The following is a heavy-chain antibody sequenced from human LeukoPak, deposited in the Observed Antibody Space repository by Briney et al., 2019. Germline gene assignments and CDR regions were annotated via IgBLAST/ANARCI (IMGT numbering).Heavy chain of an antibody. CDR2: IYYSGST. CDR3: ARHKPLDYYYDSSGNFDH. CDR1: GGSISSYF. V-gene: IGHV4-59*08. Sequence: SETLSLTCTVSGGSISSYFWSWIRQPPGKGLEWIGYIYYSGSTNYNPSLKSRLTISVDTSKNQFSLKLSSVTAAATAVYYCARHKPLDYYYDSSGNFDHWGQGTLVTVSS. J-gene: IGHJ4*02. D-gene: IGHD3-22*01.